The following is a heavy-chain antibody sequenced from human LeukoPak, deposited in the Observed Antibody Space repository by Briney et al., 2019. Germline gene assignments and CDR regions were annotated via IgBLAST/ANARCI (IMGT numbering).Heavy chain of an antibody. J-gene: IGHJ4*01. V-gene: IGHV3-21*01. D-gene: IGHD4/OR15-4a*01. CDR3: LRGAVRDY. CDR2: ISSTSSST. CDR1: GFTFSTYT. Sequence: GGTLRLSCAASGFTFSTYTMNWVRQAPGKGLEWVSSISSTSSSTHYADSAKGRFTISRDNAKNSLYLQMNSLRAEDAAVYYCLRGAVRDYWGHGTLVTVSS.